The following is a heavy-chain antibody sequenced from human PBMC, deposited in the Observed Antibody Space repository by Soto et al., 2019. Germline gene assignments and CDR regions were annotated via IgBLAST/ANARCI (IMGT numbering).Heavy chain of an antibody. CDR3: ARQLYGAYLGANCLDP. CDR1: EDSVRDSRYY. Sequence: SEAVSLTCSVLEDSVRDSRYYWGWIRQSPEKGLEWIGSISHDGQAYYNPPLKSRVTLFDDTSRNQFSLKMKSVTVADTALYLRARQLYGAYLGANCLDPSPQGAPLHVTS. J-gene: IGHJ5*02. CDR2: ISHDGQA. D-gene: IGHD4-17*01. V-gene: IGHV4-39*01.